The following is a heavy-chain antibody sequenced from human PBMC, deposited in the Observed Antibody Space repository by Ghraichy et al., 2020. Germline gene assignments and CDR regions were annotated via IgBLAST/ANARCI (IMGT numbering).Heavy chain of an antibody. Sequence: ETLSLTCAASGFSFSSNWMTWVRQAPGKGLEWVANIKQDGSEKNYLDSVKGRFSISRDNAKNSVYLQMNSLRADDTALYYCASGGGWTAEYWGQGTLVTVSS. D-gene: IGHD6-19*01. V-gene: IGHV3-7*01. CDR3: ASGGGWTAEY. J-gene: IGHJ4*01. CDR2: IKQDGSEK. CDR1: GFSFSSNW.